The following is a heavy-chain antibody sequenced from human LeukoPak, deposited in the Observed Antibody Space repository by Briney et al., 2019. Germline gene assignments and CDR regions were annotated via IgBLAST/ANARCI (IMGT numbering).Heavy chain of an antibody. CDR2: ISSSSRDI. CDR1: GFTFSSYN. D-gene: IGHD2-8*02. CDR3: AKVPSTGGSDY. V-gene: IGHV3-48*01. Sequence: GGSLRLSCAASGFTFSSYNMNWVRQAPGKGLEWVSYISSSSRDIFYGDSVKGRFTISRDDAKNSLYLQLNSLRAEDTAVYYCAKVPSTGGSDYWGQGTLVTVSS. J-gene: IGHJ4*02.